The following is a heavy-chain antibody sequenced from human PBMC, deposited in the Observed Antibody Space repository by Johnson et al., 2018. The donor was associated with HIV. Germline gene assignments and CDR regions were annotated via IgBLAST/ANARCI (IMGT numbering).Heavy chain of an antibody. CDR2: IGTAGDT. J-gene: IGHJ3*02. CDR3: ARELEGDDACDI. CDR1: GFTFSSYD. V-gene: IGHV3-13*01. D-gene: IGHD3-10*01. Sequence: VQLVESGGGLVQPGGSLRLSCAASGFTFSSYDMHWVRQATGKGLEWVSAIGTAGDTYCPGSVKGRFTISREKAKNSLYLQMNSLRAGDPAVYYWARELEGDDACDIWGQGTMVTVSS.